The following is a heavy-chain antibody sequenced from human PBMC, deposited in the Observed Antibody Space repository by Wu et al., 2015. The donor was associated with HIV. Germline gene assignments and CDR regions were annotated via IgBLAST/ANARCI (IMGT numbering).Heavy chain of an antibody. D-gene: IGHD2-15*01. V-gene: IGHV1-69*05. CDR2: IIPISVTP. Sequence: QVQLVQSGAEVKKPGSSVKVSCKPSGGTFSSYAINWVRQAPGQGLEWMGEIIPISVTPKYAQKFQARVTISTDESTRTAYMELISLKSGDTAVYYCARRLILAGSAFDIWGQGTLVTVSS. CDR3: ARRLILAGSAFDI. J-gene: IGHJ3*02. CDR1: GGTFSSYA.